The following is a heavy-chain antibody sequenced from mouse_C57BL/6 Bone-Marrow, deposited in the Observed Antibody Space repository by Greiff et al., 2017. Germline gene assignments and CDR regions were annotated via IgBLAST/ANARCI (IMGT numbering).Heavy chain of an antibody. CDR1: GYTFTSYW. CDR3: ARWVYGNYGAWFAY. V-gene: IGHV1-53*01. CDR2: INPGNGGT. Sequence: VQLQQPGTELVKPGASVKLSCKASGYTFTSYWMHWVKQRPGQGLEWIGNINPGNGGTNYTEKFKSKATLTVDKSSSTAYMQLSSLTSEDSAVYDCARWVYGNYGAWFAYWGQGTLVTVSA. D-gene: IGHD2-10*02. J-gene: IGHJ3*01.